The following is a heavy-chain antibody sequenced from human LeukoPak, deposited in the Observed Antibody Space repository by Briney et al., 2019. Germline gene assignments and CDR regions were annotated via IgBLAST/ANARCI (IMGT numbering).Heavy chain of an antibody. CDR2: IRYDETDK. V-gene: IGHV3-30*02. CDR3: AKATNYYYMDV. J-gene: IGHJ6*03. CDR1: GFTFRSYG. Sequence: GGSLRLSCAASGFTFRSYGMHWVRQAPGKGLEWVAFIRYDETDKYYADSVKGRFTISRENYKKTLYLQMSSLRAEDTAVYYCAKATNYYYMDVWGKGTTVTVSS. D-gene: IGHD5-24*01.